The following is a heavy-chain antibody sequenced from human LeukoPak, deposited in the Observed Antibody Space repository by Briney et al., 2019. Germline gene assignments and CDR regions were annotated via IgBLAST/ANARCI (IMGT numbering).Heavy chain of an antibody. Sequence: GGSLRLSCAASGFTFSSYTMNWVRQAPGRGLEWVSSIISNSRYIHYADSVKGRFTISRDNAKNSLYLQMNSLRAEDTAVYYCAREDYGGNYDYWGQGTLVTVSP. J-gene: IGHJ4*02. CDR2: IISNSRYI. CDR1: GFTFSSYT. CDR3: AREDYGGNYDY. D-gene: IGHD4-23*01. V-gene: IGHV3-21*01.